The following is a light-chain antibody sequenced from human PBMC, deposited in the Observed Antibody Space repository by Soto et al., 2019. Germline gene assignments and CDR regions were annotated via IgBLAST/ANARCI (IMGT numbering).Light chain of an antibody. CDR3: TSFSSSSTLVV. CDR1: SSDIGGYNY. Sequence: QSVLTQPASVSGSPGQSITISCTGTSSDIGGYNYVSWYQHHPTKAPKLMIYDVTNRPSGVSNRFSGSKSGNTASLTISGLQAEDEADYFCTSFSSSSTLVVFGGGTKVTVL. J-gene: IGLJ2*01. CDR2: DVT. V-gene: IGLV2-14*03.